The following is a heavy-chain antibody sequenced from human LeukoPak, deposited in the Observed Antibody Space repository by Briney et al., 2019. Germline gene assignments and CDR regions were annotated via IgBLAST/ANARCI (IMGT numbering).Heavy chain of an antibody. CDR3: ARLFHYYDSSGYYPDY. V-gene: IGHV4-30-2*01. Sequence: PSETLSLTCTVSGGSISSGGYYWSWIRQPPGKGLEWIGYIYHSGSTYYNPSLKSRVTISVDRSKNQFSLKLSSVTAADTAVYYCARLFHYYDSSGYYPDYWGQGTPVTVSS. CDR2: IYHSGST. D-gene: IGHD3-22*01. J-gene: IGHJ4*02. CDR1: GGSISSGGYY.